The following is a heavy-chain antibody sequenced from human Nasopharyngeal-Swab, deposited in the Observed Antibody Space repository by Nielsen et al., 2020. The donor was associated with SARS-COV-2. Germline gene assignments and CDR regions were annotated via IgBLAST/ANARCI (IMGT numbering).Heavy chain of an antibody. CDR2: VHYSGST. D-gene: IGHD3-22*01. J-gene: IGHJ4*02. V-gene: IGHV4-59*13. Sequence: PGKGLEWIAYVHYSGSTDYNPSLKSRVTVSADTAMNQFSLKLDSVTAADTAVYYCARGTMIYFDYWGQGTLVTVSS. CDR3: ARGTMIYFDY.